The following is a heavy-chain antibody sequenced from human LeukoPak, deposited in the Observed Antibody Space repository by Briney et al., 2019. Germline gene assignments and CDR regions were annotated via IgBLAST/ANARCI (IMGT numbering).Heavy chain of an antibody. Sequence: GRSLRLSCAASGFTFDNYAMHWVRQAPGKGLEWVSGINWNNGSIDYADSVKGRFTISRDNAKNSLYLQMNSLRAEDTAVYYCAKNGNLAVFSSWGQGTLVTVSS. CDR2: INWNNGSI. CDR1: GFTFDNYA. J-gene: IGHJ4*02. CDR3: AKNGNLAVFSS. D-gene: IGHD2-2*01. V-gene: IGHV3-9*01.